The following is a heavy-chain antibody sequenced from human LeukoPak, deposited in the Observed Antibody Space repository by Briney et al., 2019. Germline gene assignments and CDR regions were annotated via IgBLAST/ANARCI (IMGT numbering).Heavy chain of an antibody. J-gene: IGHJ4*02. V-gene: IGHV4-59*02. CDR1: GASVSSSH. CDR3: SEGYFEPFDH. CDR2: LSYTGKT. Sequence: SETLSLTCVVSGASVSSSHWDWIRQLPGKGLEWIGCLSYTGKTDYNPSLTSRVTISLDTSKNQVSLKLRSVTAADTAVYYCSEGYFEPFDHWGQGTLVTVSS. D-gene: IGHD2/OR15-2a*01.